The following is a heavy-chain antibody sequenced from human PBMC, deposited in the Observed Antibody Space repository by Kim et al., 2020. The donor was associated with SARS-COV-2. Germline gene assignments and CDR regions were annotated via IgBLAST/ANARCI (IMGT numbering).Heavy chain of an antibody. CDR3: ARVWEGGSSWYYFDY. CDR2: ISSSSSYT. V-gene: IGHV3-11*05. Sequence: GGSLRLSCAASGFTFSDYYMSWIRQAPGKGLEWVSYISSSSSYTNYADSVKGRFTISRDNAKNSLYLQMNSLRVEDTAVYYCARVWEGGSSWYYFDYWGQGTLVTVSS. J-gene: IGHJ4*02. D-gene: IGHD6-13*01. CDR1: GFTFSDYY.